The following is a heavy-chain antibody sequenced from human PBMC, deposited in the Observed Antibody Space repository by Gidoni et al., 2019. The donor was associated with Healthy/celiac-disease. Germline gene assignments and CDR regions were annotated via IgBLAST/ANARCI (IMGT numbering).Heavy chain of an antibody. CDR3: ARGPWELGLGIDY. CDR2: ISSSSSYI. Sequence: EVQLVESGGGLVKRGGSLRLSWAASGFTFSSYSLNWVRQAPGKGLEWVSPISSSSSYIYYADSVKGRFTISRDNAKNSLYLQMNSLRAEDTAVYYCARGPWELGLGIDYWGQGTLVTVSS. D-gene: IGHD3-16*01. V-gene: IGHV3-21*01. CDR1: GFTFSSYS. J-gene: IGHJ4*02.